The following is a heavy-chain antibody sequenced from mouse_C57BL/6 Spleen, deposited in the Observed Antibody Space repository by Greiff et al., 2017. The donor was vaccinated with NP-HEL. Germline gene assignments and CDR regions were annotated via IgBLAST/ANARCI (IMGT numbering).Heavy chain of an antibody. J-gene: IGHJ2*01. CDR1: GYTFTSYG. V-gene: IGHV1-81*01. D-gene: IGHD1-1*01. Sequence: VQLQQSGAELARPGASVKLSCKASGYTFTSYGISWVKQRTGQGLEWIGEIYPRSGNTYYNEKFKGKATLTADQSSSTAYMELRSLTSEDSAVYFCARYNPYGSSSSFDDWGQGTTLTVSS. CDR2: IYPRSGNT. CDR3: ARYNPYGSSSSFDD.